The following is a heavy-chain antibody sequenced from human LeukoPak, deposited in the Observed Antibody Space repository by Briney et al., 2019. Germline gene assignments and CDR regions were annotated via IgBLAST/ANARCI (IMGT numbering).Heavy chain of an antibody. Sequence: GGSLRLSCAASGFTFSSYGMHWVRQAPGKGLEWVAVISYDGSNKYYADSVKGRFTISRDNSKNTLYLQMNSLRAEDTAVYYCEKDGGGSDSSAFDIWGQGTMVTVSS. J-gene: IGHJ3*02. CDR2: ISYDGSNK. CDR3: EKDGGGSDSSAFDI. D-gene: IGHD3-22*01. CDR1: GFTFSSYG. V-gene: IGHV3-30*18.